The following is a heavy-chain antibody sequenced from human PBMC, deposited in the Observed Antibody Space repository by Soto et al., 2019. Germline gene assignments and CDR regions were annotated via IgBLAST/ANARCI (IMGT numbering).Heavy chain of an antibody. D-gene: IGHD3-22*01. CDR1: GFTFSNYA. J-gene: IGHJ4*02. Sequence: GGSLRLSCAASGFTFSNYAMSWVRQAPGKGLEWVSGIGGRATSAYYADSVKGRFAISRDNAYNTLFLQLNSLRAEDTAVYYCAKSRYSDSSGDYYDFWCQGTLVTVSS. CDR2: IGGRATSA. CDR3: AKSRYSDSSGDYYDF. V-gene: IGHV3-23*01.